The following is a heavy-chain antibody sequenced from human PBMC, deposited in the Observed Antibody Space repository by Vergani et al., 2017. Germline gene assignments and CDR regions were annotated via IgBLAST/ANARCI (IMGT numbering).Heavy chain of an antibody. CDR3: ARHTTYTDS. Sequence: EVELVQSGPEMRKPGESLKISCKGSEYSFGNYWIAWVGQMPGKGLEWMGIIYPADSDTRYSPSFQGQVTISAYKSIITAFLQWDSLKASDTALYYCARHTTYTDSLGQGTLVTVSS. J-gene: IGHJ4*02. CDR1: EYSFGNYW. V-gene: IGHV5-51*01. CDR2: IYPADSDT. D-gene: IGHD1-1*01.